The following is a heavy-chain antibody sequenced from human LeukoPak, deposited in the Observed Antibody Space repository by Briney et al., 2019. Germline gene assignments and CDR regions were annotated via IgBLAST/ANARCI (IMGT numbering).Heavy chain of an antibody. D-gene: IGHD3-22*01. Sequence: GGSLRLSCAASGFTFSSYAMSWVRQAPGKGLEWVSAISDSGGSTYYADSVKGRFTISRDNSKNTLYLQMNSLRAEDTAVYYCAKSLIVVVRYYFDYWGQGTLVTVSS. V-gene: IGHV3-23*01. CDR2: ISDSGGST. J-gene: IGHJ4*02. CDR3: AKSLIVVVRYYFDY. CDR1: GFTFSSYA.